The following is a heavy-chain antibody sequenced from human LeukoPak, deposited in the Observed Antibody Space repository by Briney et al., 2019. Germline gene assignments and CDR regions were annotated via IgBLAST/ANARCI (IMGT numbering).Heavy chain of an antibody. CDR3: ARGSFLITFGGFIG. V-gene: IGHV3-11*04. Sequence: GWSLRLSCATSGFTFSDYYMSWIRQAPGKGPEWVSYISSSGSPIYYADSVKGRFTISRDNAKNSLFLQMNSLRAEDTAVYYCARGSFLITFGGFIGWGQGTLVTVSS. CDR1: GFTFSDYY. J-gene: IGHJ4*02. D-gene: IGHD3-16*02. CDR2: ISSSGSPI.